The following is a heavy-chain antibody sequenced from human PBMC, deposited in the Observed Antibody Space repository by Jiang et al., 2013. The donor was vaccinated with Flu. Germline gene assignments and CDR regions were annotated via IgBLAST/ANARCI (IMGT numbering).Heavy chain of an antibody. Sequence: VRQMPGKGLEWMGIIYPGDSDTRYSPSFQGQVTISADKSISTAYLQWSSLKASDTAMYYCARHRVADIVATIDYWGQGTLVTVSS. CDR3: ARHRVADIVATIDY. D-gene: IGHD5-12*01. CDR2: IYPGDSDT. V-gene: IGHV5-51*01. J-gene: IGHJ4*02.